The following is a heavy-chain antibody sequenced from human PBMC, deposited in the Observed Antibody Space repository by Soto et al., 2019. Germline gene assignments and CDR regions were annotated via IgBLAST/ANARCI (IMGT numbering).Heavy chain of an antibody. CDR3: AHDVPGLTGLDL. D-gene: IGHD6-6*01. CDR2: IYGDDTK. CDR1: GFSLSTHAVG. J-gene: IGHJ2*01. V-gene: IGHV2-5*02. Sequence: QITLKESGPTLVKPTETLTLTCTFSGFSLSTHAVGVGWIRQPPGTALQWLALIYGDDTKRYSPSLKSRLTIARDTSKSHVALTMTNMDAVDTGTYDGAHDVPGLTGLDLCGRGTLVTVSS.